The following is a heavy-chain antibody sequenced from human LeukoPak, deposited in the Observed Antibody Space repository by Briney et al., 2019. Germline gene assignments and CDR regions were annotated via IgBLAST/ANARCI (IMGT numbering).Heavy chain of an antibody. D-gene: IGHD6-19*01. CDR2: ISWNSGYI. V-gene: IGHV3-9*01. CDR3: AKVRGTYSSGYYFDS. CDR1: GFTFDAYA. J-gene: IGHJ4*02. Sequence: GRSLTLSCAASGFTFDAYAMHWVRQAPGKGLEWLSIISWNSGYIDYADSVKGRFTISRDNAKNSLFLQMDSLRTEDTAFYYCAKVRGTYSSGYYFDSWGQGTLVTVSS.